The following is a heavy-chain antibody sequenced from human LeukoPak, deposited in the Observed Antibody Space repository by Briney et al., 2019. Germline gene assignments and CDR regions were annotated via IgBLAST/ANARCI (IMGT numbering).Heavy chain of an antibody. V-gene: IGHV3-48*03. J-gene: IGHJ4*02. CDR2: ISSGGTTI. CDR3: ARDLGKWEAQDF. CDR1: GFTFSSYE. Sequence: GGSLRLSCAASGFTFSSYEMNWVRQAPGKGLEWVSYISSGGTTIYYADSVKGRFTISRDNAKNSLYLQMNSLRADDTAVYYCARDLGKWEAQDFWGQGTLVTVSS. D-gene: IGHD1-26*01.